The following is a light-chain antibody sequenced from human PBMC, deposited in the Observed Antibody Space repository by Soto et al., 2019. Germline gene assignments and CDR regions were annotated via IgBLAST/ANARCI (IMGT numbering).Light chain of an antibody. V-gene: IGKV4-1*01. Sequence: DIVMTQSPDSLAVSLGERATINCKSSQSVLYSSNNKNYLAWYQQKPGQPPKLLIYWASTRESGVPDRFSGSGSGTGFTLTISSLQAEDVAVYYCQQYYSTPPITFGQGTRLEIK. CDR2: WAS. CDR3: QQYYSTPPIT. J-gene: IGKJ5*01. CDR1: QSVLYSSNNKNY.